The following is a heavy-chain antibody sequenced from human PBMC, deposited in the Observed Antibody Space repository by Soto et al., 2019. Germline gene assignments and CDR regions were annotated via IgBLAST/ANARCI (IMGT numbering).Heavy chain of an antibody. V-gene: IGHV4-59*01. D-gene: IGHD5-12*01. CDR2: IYYSGST. Sequence: SETLSLTCTVSGGSISSYYWSWIRQPPGKGLEWIGYIYYSGSTNYNPSLKSRVTISVDTSKNQFSLKLSSVTAADTAVYYCARDHPYSGYDHWGQGTLVTVSS. CDR3: ARDHPYSGYDH. J-gene: IGHJ5*02. CDR1: GGSISSYY.